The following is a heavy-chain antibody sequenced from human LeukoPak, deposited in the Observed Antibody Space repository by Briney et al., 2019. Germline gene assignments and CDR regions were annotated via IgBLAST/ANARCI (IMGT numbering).Heavy chain of an antibody. CDR2: FYPEDGET. D-gene: IGHD2-2*01. J-gene: IGHJ4*02. CDR3: ATAVYCSSTSCPLDY. V-gene: IGHV1-24*01. Sequence: ASVRVSCKASGYTFTGYYMHWVRQAPGKGLEWMGGFYPEDGETIYAQTLQGRVTMTEDTSTDTAYMELSSLRSEDTAVYYCATAVYCSSTSCPLDYWGQGTLVTVSS. CDR1: GYTFTGYY.